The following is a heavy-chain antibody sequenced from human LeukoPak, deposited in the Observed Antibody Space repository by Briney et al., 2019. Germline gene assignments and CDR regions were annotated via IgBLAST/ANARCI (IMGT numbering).Heavy chain of an antibody. J-gene: IGHJ3*02. CDR1: GFTFSNYD. CDR2: IGTAGDT. Sequence: PGGSLRLSCAASGFTFSNYDVHWVRQATGKGLEWVSGIGTAGDTYYSGSVKGRFTISRENAKNSLYLQMNSLRAGDTAVYYCGTGGAAAGNAFHIWGQGTMVTVSS. D-gene: IGHD6-13*01. CDR3: GTGGAAAGNAFHI. V-gene: IGHV3-13*01.